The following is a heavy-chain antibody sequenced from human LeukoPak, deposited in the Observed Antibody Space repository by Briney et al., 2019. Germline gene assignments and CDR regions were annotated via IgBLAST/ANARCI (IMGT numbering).Heavy chain of an antibody. J-gene: IGHJ4*02. Sequence: GASVKVSCKASGYTFTSYAMNWVRQAPGQGLEWMGGIIPIFGTANYAQKFQGRVTITADESTSTAYMELSSLRSEDTAVYYCARGSGGSFHSGIHYWGQGTLVTVSS. D-gene: IGHD1-26*01. CDR3: ARGSGGSFHSGIHY. V-gene: IGHV1-69*13. CDR1: GYTFTSYA. CDR2: IIPIFGTA.